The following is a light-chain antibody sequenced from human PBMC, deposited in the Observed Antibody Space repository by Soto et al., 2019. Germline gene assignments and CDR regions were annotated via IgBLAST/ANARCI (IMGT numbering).Light chain of an antibody. Sequence: EIVLTQSPGTLSLSPGERATLSCRASQSVGSSYLAWYQQKPGQAPRVFVYGASSRATGIPDRFSGSGSGTDFAITISRLEHEDFAVYYSQQYATSPYTFGPATNLHIQ. J-gene: IGKJ3*01. CDR2: GAS. V-gene: IGKV3-20*01. CDR3: QQYATSPYT. CDR1: QSVGSSY.